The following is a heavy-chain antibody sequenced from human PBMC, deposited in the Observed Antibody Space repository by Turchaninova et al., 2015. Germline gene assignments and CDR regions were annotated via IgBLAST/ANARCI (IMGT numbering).Heavy chain of an antibody. J-gene: IGHJ4*02. CDR2: IHWDDYK. CDR1: GFSLSSYGVG. CDR3: ARNLVVPAATFDY. D-gene: IGHD2-2*01. Sequence: ITLKESGPTLVKPTQTLTLTCTFSGFSLSSYGVGVGWICPPPAKALEWLSLIHWDDYKSYRPSLQSRLTITRDTSKNQVVLTMTNMDPVDTATYYCARNLVVPAATFDYWGQGTLVTVSS. V-gene: IGHV2-5*02.